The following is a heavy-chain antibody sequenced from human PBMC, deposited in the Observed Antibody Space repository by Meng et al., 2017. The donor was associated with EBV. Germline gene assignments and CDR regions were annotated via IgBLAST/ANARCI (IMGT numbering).Heavy chain of an antibody. CDR3: ARGLDYFDY. Sequence: QGQLAQAVVEGKNPGAHMKVPSKASGYTFTRDGISGVRQAPGQGLEWMGWISAYNGNTNYAQKLQGRVTMTTDTSTSTAYMELRSLRSDDTAVYYCARGLDYFDYWGQGTLVTVSS. CDR1: GYTFTRDG. J-gene: IGHJ4*02. V-gene: IGHV1-18*01. CDR2: ISAYNGNT.